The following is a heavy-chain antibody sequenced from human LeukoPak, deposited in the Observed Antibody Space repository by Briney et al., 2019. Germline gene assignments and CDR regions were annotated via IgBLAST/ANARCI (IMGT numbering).Heavy chain of an antibody. D-gene: IGHD1-26*01. CDR1: GYTFTSYG. V-gene: IGHV1-18*01. CDR2: ISAYNGNT. Sequence: ASVKVSCKASGYTFTSYGISWVRQAPGQGLEWMGWISAYNGNTNYAQKLQGRVTMTTDTSTSTAYMELRSLRSDDTAVYYCARDPISGSYRRGWFDPWGQGTLVTVSS. CDR3: ARDPISGSYRRGWFDP. J-gene: IGHJ5*02.